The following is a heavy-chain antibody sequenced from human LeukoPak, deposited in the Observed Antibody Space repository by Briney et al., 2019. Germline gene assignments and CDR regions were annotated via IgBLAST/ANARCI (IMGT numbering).Heavy chain of an antibody. D-gene: IGHD3-10*01. CDR2: INHSGST. V-gene: IGHV4-34*01. CDR3: ARMARGRYYYGSGSYSNDMDV. Sequence: SETLSLTCAVYGGSFSGYYWSWIRQPPGKGLEWIGEINHSGSTNYNPSLKSRVTISVDTSKNQFSLKLSSVTAADTAVYYCARMARGRYYYGSGSYSNDMDVWGKGTTATISS. J-gene: IGHJ6*03. CDR1: GGSFSGYY.